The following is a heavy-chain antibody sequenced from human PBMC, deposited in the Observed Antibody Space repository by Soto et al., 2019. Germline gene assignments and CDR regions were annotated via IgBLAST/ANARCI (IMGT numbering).Heavy chain of an antibody. J-gene: IGHJ5*02. D-gene: IGHD5-12*01. CDR2: IYYSGST. V-gene: IGHV4-59*01. CDR3: AREGRDGYNLDP. Sequence: QVQLQESGPGLVKPSETLSLTCTVSGGSISSYYWSWIRQPPGKGLEWIGYIYYSGSTNYNPSLKSRATISVDTSKNQFSLKLSSVTAADTAVYYCAREGRDGYNLDPWGQGTLVTVSS. CDR1: GGSISSYY.